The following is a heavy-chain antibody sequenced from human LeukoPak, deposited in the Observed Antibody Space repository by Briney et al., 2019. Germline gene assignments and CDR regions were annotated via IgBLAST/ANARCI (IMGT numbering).Heavy chain of an antibody. V-gene: IGHV3-23*01. Sequence: PGGSLRLSCAASGFTFSSYAVSWVRQAPGKGLEWVSAISGSGGSTYYADSVKGRFTISRDNSKNTLYLQMNSLRAEDTAVYYCAKVDYDFWSGYHRFDPWGQGTLVTVSS. D-gene: IGHD3-3*01. CDR1: GFTFSSYA. J-gene: IGHJ5*02. CDR2: ISGSGGST. CDR3: AKVDYDFWSGYHRFDP.